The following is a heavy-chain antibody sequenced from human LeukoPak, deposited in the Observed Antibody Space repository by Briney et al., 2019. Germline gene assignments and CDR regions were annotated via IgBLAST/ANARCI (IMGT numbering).Heavy chain of an antibody. D-gene: IGHD2-21*02. Sequence: GGSLRLSCAASGFTFSSYEMNWVRQAPGKGLEWVSYISSSGSTIYYADSVKGRFTISRDNAKNSLYLQMNSLRAEDTALYYCARAEGGPATAIYWGQGTLVTVSS. J-gene: IGHJ4*02. CDR2: ISSSGSTI. CDR3: ARAEGGPATAIY. CDR1: GFTFSSYE. V-gene: IGHV3-48*03.